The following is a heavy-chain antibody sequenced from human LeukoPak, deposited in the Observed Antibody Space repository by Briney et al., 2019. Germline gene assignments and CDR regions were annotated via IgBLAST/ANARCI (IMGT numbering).Heavy chain of an antibody. J-gene: IGHJ4*02. CDR1: GYSISSGYY. CDR3: ARGRWYSSSRTRAPFDY. Sequence: SETLSLTCTVSGYSISSGYYWGWIRQPPGKGLEWIGSIYHSGSTYYNPSLKSRVTLSVDTSKNQFSLKLSSVTAADTAVYYCARGRWYSSSRTRAPFDYWGQGTLVTVSS. V-gene: IGHV4-38-2*02. CDR2: IYHSGST. D-gene: IGHD6-13*01.